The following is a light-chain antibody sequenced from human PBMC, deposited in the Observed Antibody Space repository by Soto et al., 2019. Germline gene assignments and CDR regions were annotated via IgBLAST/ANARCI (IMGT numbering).Light chain of an antibody. J-gene: IGKJ1*01. CDR3: QQYSNSLRT. CDR1: QSVRNSY. Sequence: EIVLTLSPGTVSLSPGERAPLSCRASQSVRNSYLTWYQQKPGQAPRLLIYAASRRATGIPDRFSGSGSGTDFTLTISRLEPEDFAVYYCQQYSNSLRTFGQGTKVDIK. CDR2: AAS. V-gene: IGKV3-20*01.